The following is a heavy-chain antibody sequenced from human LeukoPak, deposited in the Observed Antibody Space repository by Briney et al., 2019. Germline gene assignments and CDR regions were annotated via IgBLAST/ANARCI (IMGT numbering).Heavy chain of an antibody. CDR1: GFTFDDYA. CDR3: AERLGCSGGRCFSGLDN. CDR2: ISWNSVNI. Sequence: GGSLRLSCAVSGFTFDDYAMHWVRQAPGKGLEWVSGISWNSVNIGYADSVKGRFTISRDNAKNSLYLQMNSLRPEDTALYYCAERLGCSGGRCFSGLDNWGQGTQVTVSS. D-gene: IGHD2-15*01. J-gene: IGHJ4*02. V-gene: IGHV3-9*01.